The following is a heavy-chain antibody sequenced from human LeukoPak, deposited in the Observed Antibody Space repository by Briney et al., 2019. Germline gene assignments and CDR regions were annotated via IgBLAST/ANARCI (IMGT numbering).Heavy chain of an antibody. CDR1: GGSISSSSYY. CDR2: IYYSGST. J-gene: IGHJ5*02. D-gene: IGHD4-11*01. CDR3: ARGLLDSTNYGLSFDP. Sequence: SETLSLTCTVSGGSISSSSYYWGWIRQPPGKGLEWIGSIYYSGSTYYNPSLKSRVTISVDTSKNQFSLKLSSVTAADMAVYYCARGLLDSTNYGLSFDPWGQGTLVTVSS. V-gene: IGHV4-39*07.